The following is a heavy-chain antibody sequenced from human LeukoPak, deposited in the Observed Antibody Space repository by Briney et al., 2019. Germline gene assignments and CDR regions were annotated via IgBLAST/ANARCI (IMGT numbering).Heavy chain of an antibody. D-gene: IGHD1-7*01. CDR3: ARRWNYGRNYYIDV. Sequence: SETLSLTCAVYGGSFSNYYWGWIRQPPGKGREWIGEINDSGRTNYNPSLMSRVTVSVDTSKSQLSLRLASVTATDTAVYYCARRWNYGRNYYIDVWGNGATVSVSS. V-gene: IGHV4-34*01. J-gene: IGHJ6*03. CDR2: INDSGRT. CDR1: GGSFSNYY.